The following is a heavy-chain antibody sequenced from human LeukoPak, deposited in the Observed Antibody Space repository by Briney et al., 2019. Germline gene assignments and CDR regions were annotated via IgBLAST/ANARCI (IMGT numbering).Heavy chain of an antibody. Sequence: GGSLRLSCAASGFTFSSYAMHWVRQAPGKGLEWVAVISYDGSNKFYADSVRGRFTISRDNSKNTLYLQMNSLRAEDTAVYYCARVTFGDGYFDYWGQGTLVTVSS. D-gene: IGHD3-16*01. J-gene: IGHJ4*02. CDR3: ARVTFGDGYFDY. CDR2: ISYDGSNK. CDR1: GFTFSSYA. V-gene: IGHV3-30-3*01.